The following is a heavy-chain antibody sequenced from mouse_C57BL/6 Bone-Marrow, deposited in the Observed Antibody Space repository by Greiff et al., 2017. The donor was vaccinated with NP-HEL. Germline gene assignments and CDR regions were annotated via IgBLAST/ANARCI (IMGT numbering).Heavy chain of an antibody. J-gene: IGHJ3*01. Sequence: QVQLQQSGPELVKPGASVKLSCKASGYTFTSYDINWVKQRPGQGLEWIGWIYPRDGSTKYNEKFKGKATLTVDPSSSTAYMELHSLTSEDSAVYFCASRAGYGSSYVSAWFAYWGQGTLVTVSA. CDR1: GYTFTSYD. V-gene: IGHV1-85*01. CDR3: ASRAGYGSSYVSAWFAY. D-gene: IGHD1-1*01. CDR2: IYPRDGST.